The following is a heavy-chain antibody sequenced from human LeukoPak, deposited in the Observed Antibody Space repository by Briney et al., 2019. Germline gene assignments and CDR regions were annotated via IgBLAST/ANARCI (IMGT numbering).Heavy chain of an antibody. Sequence: GGSLRLSCAASGLTFSSYAMSWVRQAPGKGLEWVSVIYSGGSTYYADSVKGRFTISRHNSKNTLYLQMNSLRAEDTAVYYCARDRDTALDYWGQGTLVTVSS. V-gene: IGHV3-53*04. J-gene: IGHJ4*02. CDR3: ARDRDTALDY. CDR2: IYSGGST. CDR1: GLTFSSYA. D-gene: IGHD5-18*01.